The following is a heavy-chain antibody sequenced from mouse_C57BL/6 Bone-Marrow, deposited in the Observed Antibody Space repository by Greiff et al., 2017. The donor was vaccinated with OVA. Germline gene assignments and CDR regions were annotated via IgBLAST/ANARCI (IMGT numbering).Heavy chain of an antibody. CDR3: TSRWFAY. V-gene: IGHV14-4*01. CDR1: GFNFKDDC. J-gene: IGHJ3*01. CDR2: IDPENGDT. Sequence: EVQLQQSGAELVRPGASVKLSCTASGFNFKDDCMHWVKQRPEQGLEWIGWIDPENGDTEYASKFQGKATITADTSSNTAYLQLSSLTSEDTAVYYCTSRWFAYWGQGTLVTVSA.